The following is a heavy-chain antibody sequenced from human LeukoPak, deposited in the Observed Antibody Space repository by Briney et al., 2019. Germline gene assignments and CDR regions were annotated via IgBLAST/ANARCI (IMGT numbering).Heavy chain of an antibody. CDR1: GGSISSYY. Sequence: SETLSLTCTVSGGSISSYYWSWIRQPAGKGLEWTGRIYTSGSTNYNPSLKSRVTMSVDTSKNQFSLKLSSVTAADTAVYYCAREQLAPRRVWFDPWGQGTLVTVSS. CDR2: IYTSGST. D-gene: IGHD6-6*01. V-gene: IGHV4-4*07. CDR3: AREQLAPRRVWFDP. J-gene: IGHJ5*02.